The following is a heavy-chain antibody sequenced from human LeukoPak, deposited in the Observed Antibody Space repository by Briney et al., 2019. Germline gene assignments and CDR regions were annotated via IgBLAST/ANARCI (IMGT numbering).Heavy chain of an antibody. D-gene: IGHD2-2*01. CDR3: ARVNCSSTSCRSKFLDY. J-gene: IGHJ4*02. CDR1: GYTFTHYD. CDR2: MNPNSANT. V-gene: IGHV1-8*01. Sequence: GASVKVSCKASGYTFTHYDINWVRQATGQGLEWMGWMNPNSANTGYAQKFQGRVTMTRNTSISTAYMELSSLRSEDTAVYYCARVNCSSTSCRSKFLDYWGQGTLVTVSS.